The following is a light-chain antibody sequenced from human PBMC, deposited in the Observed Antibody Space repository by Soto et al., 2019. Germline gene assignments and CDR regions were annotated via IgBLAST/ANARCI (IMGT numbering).Light chain of an antibody. CDR1: SSNIGVSA. Sequence: QSVLTQPPSASGTPGQRVTIPCSGSSSNIGVSAVNWYQQCPRTAPKVLIYSNDQRPSGVPGRFSGSKSGTSASLAISGLQSEDEADYYCAAWDDFLNGWVFGGGTKVTVL. CDR2: SND. J-gene: IGLJ3*02. CDR3: AAWDDFLNGWV. V-gene: IGLV1-44*01.